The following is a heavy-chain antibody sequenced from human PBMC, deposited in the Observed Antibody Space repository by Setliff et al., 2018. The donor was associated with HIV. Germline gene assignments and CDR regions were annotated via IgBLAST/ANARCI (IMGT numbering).Heavy chain of an antibody. D-gene: IGHD3-10*01. Sequence: SETLSLTCTVSGGSISSDSYYWSWIRQPAGKGLEWIGRIYTSGSSNYNPSLKSRVTISVDTSKNQFSLKLSSVTAADTAVYYCARVWLYYYGSRPEAPFDYWGQGTLVTVSS. J-gene: IGHJ4*02. CDR1: GGSISSDSYY. CDR3: ARVWLYYYGSRPEAPFDY. CDR2: IYTSGSS. V-gene: IGHV4-61*02.